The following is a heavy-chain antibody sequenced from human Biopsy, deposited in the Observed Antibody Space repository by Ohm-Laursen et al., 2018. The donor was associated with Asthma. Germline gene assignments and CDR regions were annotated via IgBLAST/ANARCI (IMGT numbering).Heavy chain of an antibody. CDR1: GRHFGSYN. V-gene: IGHV3-30-3*01. Sequence: SLRLSCAASGRHFGSYNMHWARQAPGKGLEWVAVITSDGNTQYYGDSVKGRFTVSRDNSKNMLFLQMNSLRAEDTAAYYCSRDTLGYYFDIWGQGTQVTVSS. CDR3: SRDTLGYYFDI. D-gene: IGHD3-9*01. CDR2: ITSDGNTQ. J-gene: IGHJ4*02.